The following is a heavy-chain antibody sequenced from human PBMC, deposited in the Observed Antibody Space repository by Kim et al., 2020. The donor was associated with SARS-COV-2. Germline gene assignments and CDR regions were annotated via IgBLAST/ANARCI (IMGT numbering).Heavy chain of an antibody. CDR2: ISGSGDTT. D-gene: IGHD3-10*01. J-gene: IGHJ4*02. V-gene: IGHV3-23*01. CDR3: AKRFYYASGSFDY. CDR1: GFTFSSYT. Sequence: GSLRLSCAASGFTFSSYTMSWVRQAPGKGLEWVSVISGSGDTTLYADSVKGRFTISRDNSKNTLYLQMNSLRAEDTAVYYCAKRFYYASGSFDYWGQGTLVTVSS.